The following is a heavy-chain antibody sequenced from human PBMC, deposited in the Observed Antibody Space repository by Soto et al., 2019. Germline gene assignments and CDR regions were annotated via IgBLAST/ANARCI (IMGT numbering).Heavy chain of an antibody. V-gene: IGHV3-66*01. D-gene: IGHD6-6*01. CDR1: GFTVSSNY. Sequence: EVQLVESGGGLVQPGGSLRLSCAASGFTVSSNYMSWVRQAPGKGLEWVSVIYSGGSTYYADSVKGRFTISRDNSKNTLYLQMNSLRDEDTAVYHCARARSSIAAPGWFDPWCQGTLVTVSS. J-gene: IGHJ5*02. CDR3: ARARSSIAAPGWFDP. CDR2: IYSGGST.